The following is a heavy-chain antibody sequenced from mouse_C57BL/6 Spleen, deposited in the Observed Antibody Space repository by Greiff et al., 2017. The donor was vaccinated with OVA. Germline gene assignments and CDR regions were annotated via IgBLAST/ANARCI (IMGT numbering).Heavy chain of an antibody. V-gene: IGHV5-6*02. Sequence: DVMLVESGGDLVKPGGSLKLSCAASGFTFSSYGMSWVRQTPDKRLEWVATISSGGSYTYYPDSVKGRFTISRDNAKNTLYLQMSSLKSEDTAMYYCARQNDYDGYFDYWGQGTTLTVSS. D-gene: IGHD2-4*01. J-gene: IGHJ2*01. CDR2: ISSGGSYT. CDR1: GFTFSSYG. CDR3: ARQNDYDGYFDY.